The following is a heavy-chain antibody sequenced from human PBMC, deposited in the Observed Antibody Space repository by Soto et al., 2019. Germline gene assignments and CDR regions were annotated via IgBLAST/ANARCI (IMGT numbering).Heavy chain of an antibody. Sequence: SLRLSCVASGFTFSSYSMVWVRQAPGKGLEWLSYIFVDSSTIYYADSVKGRFTVSRDNAHNSLFLLMNSLRAEDTAVYYCARDRDWAFDYWGRGTLVTVSS. CDR2: IFVDSSTI. D-gene: IGHD3-9*01. J-gene: IGHJ4*02. CDR1: GFTFSSYS. CDR3: ARDRDWAFDY. V-gene: IGHV3-48*04.